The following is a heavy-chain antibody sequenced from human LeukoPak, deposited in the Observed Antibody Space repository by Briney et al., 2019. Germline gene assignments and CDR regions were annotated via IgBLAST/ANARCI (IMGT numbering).Heavy chain of an antibody. CDR2: INSDGSST. Sequence: PGGSLRLSCAASGFTFSSYWMHWVRQAPGKGLVWVSRINSDGSSTSYADSVKGRFTISRDNAKNTLYLQMNSLRAEDTAVYYCATGMITVTTFYFDYWGQGTLGTVSS. CDR3: ATGMITVTTFYFDY. J-gene: IGHJ4*02. D-gene: IGHD4-17*01. CDR1: GFTFSSYW. V-gene: IGHV3-74*01.